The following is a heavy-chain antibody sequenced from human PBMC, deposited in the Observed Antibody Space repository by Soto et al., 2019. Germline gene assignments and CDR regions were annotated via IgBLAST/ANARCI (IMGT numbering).Heavy chain of an antibody. CDR1: GFTFSTYD. D-gene: IGHD6-19*01. CDR2: IGTAGDT. V-gene: IGHV3-13*01. J-gene: IGHJ6*02. Sequence: EVQLVESGGGLVQPGGSLRLSCAASGFTFSTYDMNWVRKVTGKGLEWFSGIGTAGDTYYPGSVKGRFTISRENAKKSLYLQMSSLRAEDTAVYYCTRDRLVNYYYYGMDVWGQGTTVTVAS. CDR3: TRDRLVNYYYYGMDV.